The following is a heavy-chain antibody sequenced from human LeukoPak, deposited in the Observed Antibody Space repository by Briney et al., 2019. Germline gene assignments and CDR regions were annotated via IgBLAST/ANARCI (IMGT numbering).Heavy chain of an antibody. CDR1: GGSFNDYY. J-gene: IGHJ3*02. Sequence: PSETLSLTCPVCGGSFNDYYWSWIRQPPGKGLDGIGEINHSGRTYYNPSLKSGVTISVDTSKNQFSLKLSSVTAADTAVYYCARRQKGTGAFDIWGQGTMVTVSS. CDR3: ARRQKGTGAFDI. CDR2: INHSGRT. V-gene: IGHV4-34*01.